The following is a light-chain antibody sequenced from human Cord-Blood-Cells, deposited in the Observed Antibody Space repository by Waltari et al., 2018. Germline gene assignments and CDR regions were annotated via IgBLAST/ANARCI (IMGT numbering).Light chain of an antibody. CDR1: QSVLYSSNNKNY. V-gene: IGKV4-1*01. CDR2: WAS. Sequence: DIVMTQSPDSLAVSLGERATINCKSSQSVLYSSNNKNYLAWYQQKPGQPPKLLIYWASTRESGVPDRFSGSGSGIDFTLTISSLQAEDVAVYYCQQYYSTPYTFGQGTKVEIK. J-gene: IGKJ2*01. CDR3: QQYYSTPYT.